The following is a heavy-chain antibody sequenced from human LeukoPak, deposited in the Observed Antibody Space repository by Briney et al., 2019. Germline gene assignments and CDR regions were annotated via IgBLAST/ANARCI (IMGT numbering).Heavy chain of an antibody. J-gene: IGHJ4*02. CDR2: ISGSGGST. CDR3: AKGWLGTNTHFDY. Sequence: QPGGTLRLSCAASGFTFSSYAMSWVRQAPGKGLEWVSAISGSGGSTYYADSVKGRFTIFRDNSKNTLYLQMNSLRAEDTAVYYCAKGWLGTNTHFDYWGQGTLVTVSS. D-gene: IGHD3-10*01. CDR1: GFTFSSYA. V-gene: IGHV3-23*01.